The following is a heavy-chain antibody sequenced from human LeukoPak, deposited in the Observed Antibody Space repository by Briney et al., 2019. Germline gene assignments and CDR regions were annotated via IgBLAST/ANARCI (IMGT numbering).Heavy chain of an antibody. CDR2: INRSGST. D-gene: IGHD3-9*01. CDR1: GGSFSGYY. J-gene: IGHJ4*02. CDR3: ARGAKARFPHTIFVY. Sequence: SETLSLTCAVYGGSFSGYYWSWIRQPPGKGLEWIGEINRSGSTNYNPSLKSRVTISVDTSKTQFSLKLSSVTAGDTAVYYCARGAKARFPHTIFVYWGQGTLVTVSS. V-gene: IGHV4-34*01.